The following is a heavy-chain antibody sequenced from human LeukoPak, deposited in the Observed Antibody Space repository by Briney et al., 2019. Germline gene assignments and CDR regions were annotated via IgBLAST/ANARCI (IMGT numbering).Heavy chain of an antibody. CDR3: ARGTEYSSSNFDY. J-gene: IGHJ4*02. V-gene: IGHV1-69*04. Sequence: GASVKVSCKASGGTFSSYAISWVRQAPGQGLEWMGRIIPILGLANYAQKFQGRVTITADKSTSTAYMELSSLRSEDTAVYYCARGTEYSSSNFDYWGQGTLVTVSS. CDR2: IIPILGLA. D-gene: IGHD6-6*01. CDR1: GGTFSSYA.